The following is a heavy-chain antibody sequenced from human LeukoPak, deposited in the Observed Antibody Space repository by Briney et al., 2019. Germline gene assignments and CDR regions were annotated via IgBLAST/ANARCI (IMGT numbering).Heavy chain of an antibody. J-gene: IGHJ3*02. D-gene: IGHD3-16*02. CDR2: VHQTGSP. V-gene: IGHV4-38-2*01. Sequence: SETLSLTCDVSGSSVNSDQYWGWMRHSPGAGLEWIGSVHQTGSPYYTPSLGSRVSLSIDSTKNSFSLRLTSVTAADTAVYYCAMLRLGELSLLANAYDIWGQGTMVIVSS. CDR1: GSSVNSDQY. CDR3: AMLRLGELSLLANAYDI.